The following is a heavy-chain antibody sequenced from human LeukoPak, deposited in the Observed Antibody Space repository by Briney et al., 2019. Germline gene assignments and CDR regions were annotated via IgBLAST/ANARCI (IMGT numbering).Heavy chain of an antibody. CDR2: FDSENNKM. J-gene: IGHJ4*02. D-gene: IGHD6-19*01. V-gene: IGHV1-24*01. CDR1: EYSLSDLS. CDR3: ATDRVYRSSGRSWGFFDY. Sequence: ASVTVSYKISEYSLSDLSIHWVREAPAEGLEWMGGFDSENNKMVYSQKFQGRVTMTEDTSAETAYMELTSLRSEDTAVYFCATDRVYRSSGRSWGFFDYWGQGTLVIVSS.